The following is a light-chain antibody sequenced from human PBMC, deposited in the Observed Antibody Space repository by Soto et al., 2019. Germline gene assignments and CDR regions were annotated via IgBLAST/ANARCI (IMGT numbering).Light chain of an antibody. CDR2: GAS. CDR1: QSVSSS. V-gene: IGKV3-15*01. Sequence: EIVMTQSPATLSVSPGERATLSCRASQSVSSSLAWYQQKPGQAPRLLFYGASARATGIPARFSGSGSGTEFTLTISSLQSEDFAVYYCQQYNNWPLTFGGGTKV. J-gene: IGKJ4*01. CDR3: QQYNNWPLT.